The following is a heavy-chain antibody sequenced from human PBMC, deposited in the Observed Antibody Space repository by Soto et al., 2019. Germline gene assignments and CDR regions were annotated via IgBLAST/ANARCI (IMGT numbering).Heavy chain of an antibody. J-gene: IGHJ4*02. CDR2: ISYDGSNK. D-gene: IGHD2-15*01. CDR3: ARERDIVVVVAPLEY. V-gene: IGHV3-30*03. CDR1: GFTFSSYG. Sequence: QVQLVESGGGVVQPGRSLRLSYAASGFTFSSYGMHWVRQAPGKGLEWVAVISYDGSNKYYADSVKGRFTISRDNSKNTLYLLMNSLRAEDTAVYYCARERDIVVVVAPLEYWGQGTLVTVSS.